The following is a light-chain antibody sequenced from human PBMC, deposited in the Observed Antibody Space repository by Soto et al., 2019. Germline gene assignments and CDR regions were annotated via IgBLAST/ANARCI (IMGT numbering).Light chain of an antibody. CDR2: DVS. CDR3: SSYTSSSTRDV. V-gene: IGLV2-14*01. CDR1: SSEVGGYNY. J-gene: IGLJ1*01. Sequence: SVLAQPPPPSGSPGQSITLSSPGTSSEVGGYNYVSWYQQHPGKAPKLMIYDVSNRPSGVSNRFSGSKSGNTASLTISGLQAEDEADYYCSSYTSSSTRDVFGTGTKVTVL.